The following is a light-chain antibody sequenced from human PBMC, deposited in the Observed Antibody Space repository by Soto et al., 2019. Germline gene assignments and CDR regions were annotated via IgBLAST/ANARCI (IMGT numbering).Light chain of an antibody. Sequence: EVVLTQSPGTLSLSPGESATLACRASQSVSSNYVAWYQQKPGQAPRLLIFGASSRAPGIPDKFSGSGSGTDFTLTISRLAPEDFAVYHCHQYGSTPPTFGGGTKVDIK. V-gene: IGKV3-20*01. J-gene: IGKJ4*01. CDR3: HQYGSTPPT. CDR1: QSVSSNY. CDR2: GAS.